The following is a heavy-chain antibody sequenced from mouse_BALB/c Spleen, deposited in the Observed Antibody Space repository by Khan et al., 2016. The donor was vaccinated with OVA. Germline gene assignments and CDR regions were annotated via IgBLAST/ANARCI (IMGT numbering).Heavy chain of an antibody. J-gene: IGHJ2*01. D-gene: IGHD1-1*01. CDR3: ARIYGGDFDY. V-gene: IGHV3-2*02. CDR1: GYSITSDYA. CDR2: IRYSGNT. Sequence: EVQLQESGPGLVKPSQSLSLTCTVTGYSITSDYAWNWIRQFPGNKLEWMGYIRYSGNTKYNPSLKRRISITRDPSKHQFFLPLNSVTTEDTATYYCARIYGGDFDYWGQGTTLTVSS.